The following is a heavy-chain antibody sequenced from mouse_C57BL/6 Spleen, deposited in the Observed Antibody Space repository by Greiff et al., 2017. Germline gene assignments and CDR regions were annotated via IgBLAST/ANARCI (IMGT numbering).Heavy chain of an antibody. D-gene: IGHD1-1*01. V-gene: IGHV1-64*01. CDR2: IHPNSGNT. J-gene: IGHJ2*01. Sequence: QVQLQQPGAELVKPGASVKLSCKASGYTFTSYWMHWVKQRPGQGLEWIGMIHPNSGNTNYNQKFKSKATLTVDKSSSTAYMQLSSLTSEDAAVYYCARGSSYEDWGQGTTLTVAS. CDR3: ARGSSYED. CDR1: GYTFTSYW.